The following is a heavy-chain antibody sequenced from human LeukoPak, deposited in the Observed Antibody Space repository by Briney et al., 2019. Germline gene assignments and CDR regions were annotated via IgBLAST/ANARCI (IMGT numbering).Heavy chain of an antibody. V-gene: IGHV3-23*01. D-gene: IGHD3-10*01. Sequence: GGSLRLTCAASGFTFSSYAMSWVRQAPGKGLEWVSGISGSGGTTYYADSAKGRFTISRDNSKNTLYLQMSSLRAEDAAVYYLAKGSPNSGLPGYWGQGTLVTVSS. CDR1: GFTFSSYA. J-gene: IGHJ4*02. CDR2: ISGSGGTT. CDR3: AKGSPNSGLPGY.